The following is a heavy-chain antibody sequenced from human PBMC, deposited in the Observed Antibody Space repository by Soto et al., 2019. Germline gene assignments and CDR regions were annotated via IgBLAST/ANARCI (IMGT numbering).Heavy chain of an antibody. CDR2: IDGRDGT. Sequence: DVQLLESGGGLVQPGGSLRLSCAGSGFTFRAYTMAWVRQAPGKGLEWVSGIDGRDGTYYADSVKGRLNISRDSSRNTLFLQMNSLRADDTAVYYCAKTGPVTARIRFDYWGQGALVTVSS. J-gene: IGHJ4*02. CDR3: AKTGPVTARIRFDY. CDR1: GFTFRAYT. V-gene: IGHV3-23*01. D-gene: IGHD2-21*02.